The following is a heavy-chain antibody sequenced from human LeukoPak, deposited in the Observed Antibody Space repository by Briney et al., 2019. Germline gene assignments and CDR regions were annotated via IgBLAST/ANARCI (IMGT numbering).Heavy chain of an antibody. CDR1: GVTFSSYA. D-gene: IGHD2-15*01. Sequence: SVKVSCKASGVTFSSYAISWVRQAPGQGLEWMGGIIPIFGTANYAQKFQGRVTITADESTSTAYMELSSLRSEDTAVYYCVLGYCSGGSCYSFDYWGQGTLVTVSS. V-gene: IGHV1-69*01. CDR2: IIPIFGTA. CDR3: VLGYCSGGSCYSFDY. J-gene: IGHJ4*02.